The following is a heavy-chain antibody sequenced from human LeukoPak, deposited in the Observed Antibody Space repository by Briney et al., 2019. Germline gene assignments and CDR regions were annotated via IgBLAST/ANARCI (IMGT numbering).Heavy chain of an antibody. V-gene: IGHV3-21*01. CDR1: GFTFSDYH. Sequence: GGSLRLSCVVSGFTFSDYHMNWVRQAPGKGLEWVSSISSSSTYIYYADSVKGRFTISRDNAKNSLFLQMNSLRAEDTAVYYCARFALKTPPTDWGQGTLVTVSS. CDR2: ISSSSTYI. CDR3: ARFALKTPPTD. J-gene: IGHJ4*02.